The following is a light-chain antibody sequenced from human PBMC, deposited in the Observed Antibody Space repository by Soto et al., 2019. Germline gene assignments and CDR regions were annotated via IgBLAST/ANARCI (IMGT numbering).Light chain of an antibody. V-gene: IGKV3D-15*03. CDR3: QERDHWPRT. CDR1: QSVGNN. Sequence: RPYRASQSVGNNLAWYQQKPGQAPRLLIHGASIRATGVPARFICSGSGRQLTLTFSILLPADFAVHSLQERDHWPRTFAQGTKVDIK. J-gene: IGKJ1*01. CDR2: GAS.